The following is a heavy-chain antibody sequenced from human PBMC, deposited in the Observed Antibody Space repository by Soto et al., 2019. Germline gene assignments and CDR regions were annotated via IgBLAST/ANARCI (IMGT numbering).Heavy chain of an antibody. CDR2: MNPNSGHT. V-gene: IGHV1-8*01. Sequence: QVQLVQSGAEVKKPGASVKVSCKASGYTFTSHDINWMRQTTGQGLEWMGWMNPNSGHTNSAQKFQGRVTMTRDTSINTAYMELTNLRSEDTAIYYCASYRSTTWGQGTLVTVSS. CDR1: GYTFTSHD. D-gene: IGHD2-2*01. CDR3: ASYRSTT. J-gene: IGHJ5*02.